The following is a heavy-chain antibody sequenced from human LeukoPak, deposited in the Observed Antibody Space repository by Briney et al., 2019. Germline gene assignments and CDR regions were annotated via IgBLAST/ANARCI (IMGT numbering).Heavy chain of an antibody. V-gene: IGHV3-30*02. J-gene: IGHJ4*02. CDR3: ANLPVPGDISDY. Sequence: GGSLRLSCVASGFTFRTYGMHWVRQAPGKGLEWVAFIRYDGSNKYYVDSVKGRFTISRDNSKNTLFLQMNSLRPEDTAVYYCANLPVPGDISDYWGQGTLVTVSS. D-gene: IGHD2-2*01. CDR2: IRYDGSNK. CDR1: GFTFRTYG.